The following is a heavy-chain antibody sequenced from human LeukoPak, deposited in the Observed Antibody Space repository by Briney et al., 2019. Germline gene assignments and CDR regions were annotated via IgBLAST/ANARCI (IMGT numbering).Heavy chain of an antibody. CDR3: AKGDTVAATAYYFDY. J-gene: IGHJ4*02. Sequence: PGGSLRLSCVVSGITFSSYAMTWVRQAPGKGLEWVSIISGSGGSKNYADSVKGRFTISRDNSKNTVYLQMNSLRTEDTAIYYCAKGDTVAATAYYFDYWGQGTLVTVSS. CDR2: ISGSGGSK. V-gene: IGHV3-23*01. D-gene: IGHD4-23*01. CDR1: GITFSSYA.